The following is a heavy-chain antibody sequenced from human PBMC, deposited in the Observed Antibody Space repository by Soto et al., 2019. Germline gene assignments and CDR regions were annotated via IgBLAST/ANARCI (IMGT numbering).Heavy chain of an antibody. Sequence: SETLSLTCTVSGGSISSGDYYWSWIRQPPGKGLEWIGYIYYSGSTYYNPSLKSRVTISVDTSKNQFSLKRSSVTAADQAVYYCARFPFTTPCWSGYPDGAYFDYWGQGTLVTVSS. J-gene: IGHJ4*02. CDR3: ARFPFTTPCWSGYPDGAYFDY. V-gene: IGHV4-30-4*01. CDR2: IYYSGST. D-gene: IGHD3-3*01. CDR1: GGSISSGDYY.